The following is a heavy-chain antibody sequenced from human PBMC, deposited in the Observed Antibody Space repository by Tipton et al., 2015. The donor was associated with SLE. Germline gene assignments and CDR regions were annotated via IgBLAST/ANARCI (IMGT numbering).Heavy chain of an antibody. CDR3: ASAYCSSTDCQTLGPDLFDP. J-gene: IGHJ5*02. Sequence: TLSLTCTVSGGSISNYYWSWIRQPPGKGLEWIGYIYYSGSTNYNPSLRSRVTISVDTSKNQFSLKLSSVTAADTAVYYCASAYCSSTDCQTLGPDLFDPWGQGSLVTVSS. CDR1: GGSISNYY. CDR2: IYYSGST. D-gene: IGHD2-2*01. V-gene: IGHV4-59*01.